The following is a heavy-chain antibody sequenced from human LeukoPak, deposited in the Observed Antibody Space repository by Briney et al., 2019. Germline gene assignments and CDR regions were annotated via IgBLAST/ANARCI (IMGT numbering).Heavy chain of an antibody. Sequence: GGSLRLSCAASRFTFSSYAIHWVRQAPGKGLEWVAVISYDGSNKYCADSVKGRFTISRDNSKNTLYLQMNSLRAEDTAVYYCARDRDTTMVHAAFDIWGQGTMVTVSS. V-gene: IGHV3-30*04. J-gene: IGHJ3*02. CDR1: RFTFSSYA. D-gene: IGHD5-18*01. CDR2: ISYDGSNK. CDR3: ARDRDTTMVHAAFDI.